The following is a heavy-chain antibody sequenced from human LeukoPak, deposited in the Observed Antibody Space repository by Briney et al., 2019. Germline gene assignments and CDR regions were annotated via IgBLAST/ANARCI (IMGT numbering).Heavy chain of an antibody. D-gene: IGHD2-2*01. CDR2: IYYSGST. CDR1: GGSISSYY. Sequence: SETLSHTCTVSGGSISSYYWSWIRQPPGKGLEWIGYIYYSGSTNYNPSLKSRVTISVDTSKNQFSLKLSSVTAADTAVYYCARGLVGVNYWGQGTLVTVSS. V-gene: IGHV4-59*01. CDR3: ARGLVGVNY. J-gene: IGHJ4*02.